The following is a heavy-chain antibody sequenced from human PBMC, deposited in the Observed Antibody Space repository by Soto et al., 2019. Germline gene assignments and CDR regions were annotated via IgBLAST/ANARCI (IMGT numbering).Heavy chain of an antibody. CDR3: ARAVMSSSGYLFHY. J-gene: IGHJ4*02. D-gene: IGHD3-22*01. CDR1: GFTFSSYS. CDR2: ISSSSSTI. Sequence: EVQLVESGGGLVQPGGSLRLSCAASGFTFSSYSMNWVRQAAGKGLEWVSYISSSSSTIYYADSVKGRFTISRENAKNSLYLQMNSLRYEDSAVYYCARAVMSSSGYLFHYWGQGTLVTVSS. V-gene: IGHV3-48*02.